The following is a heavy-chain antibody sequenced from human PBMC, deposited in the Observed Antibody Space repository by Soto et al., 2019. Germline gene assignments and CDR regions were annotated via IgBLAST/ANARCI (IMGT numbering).Heavy chain of an antibody. V-gene: IGHV3-23*01. D-gene: IGHD4-17*01. CDR3: AKSLYFGDYVKNFDS. CDR1: GFPFSSYG. J-gene: IGHJ4*02. Sequence: GGSLRLSCAASGFPFSSYGMSWVRQTPGKGLEWVSAIGGSGGNTYYADSVEGRFTISRDNSKNTLYLQMNSLRAEDTAVYYCAKSLYFGDYVKNFDSWGQGTLVTVSS. CDR2: IGGSGGNT.